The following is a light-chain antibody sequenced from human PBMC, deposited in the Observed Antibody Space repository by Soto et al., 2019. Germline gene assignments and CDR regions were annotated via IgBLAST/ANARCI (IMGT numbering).Light chain of an antibody. CDR2: EVS. Sequence: QSALTQSASVSGSPGQSITISCTGTSSDVGGYNYVSWYQQHPGKAPKLMIYEVSNRPSGISNRFSGSKSGNTASLTISGLQAEDEADYYCSSYTSSVAHVFGTGTKVTVL. V-gene: IGLV2-14*01. J-gene: IGLJ1*01. CDR3: SSYTSSVAHV. CDR1: SSDVGGYNY.